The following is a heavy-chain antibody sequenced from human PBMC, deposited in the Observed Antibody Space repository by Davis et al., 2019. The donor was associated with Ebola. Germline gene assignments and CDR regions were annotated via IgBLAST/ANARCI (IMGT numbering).Heavy chain of an antibody. CDR1: GGSISSYY. Sequence: PSETLSLTCTVSGGSISSYYWSWIRQPPGKGLEWIGYIYYSGSTNYNPSLKSRVTISVDTSKNQFSLKLSSVTAADTAVYYCARDRIVVVPAGIGRWFDPWGQGTLVTVSS. CDR2: IYYSGST. V-gene: IGHV4-59*01. CDR3: ARDRIVVVPAGIGRWFDP. J-gene: IGHJ5*02. D-gene: IGHD2-2*01.